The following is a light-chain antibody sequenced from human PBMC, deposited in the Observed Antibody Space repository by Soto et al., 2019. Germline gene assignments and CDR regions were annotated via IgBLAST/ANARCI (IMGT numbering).Light chain of an antibody. CDR3: SSYAASNNFYFV. CDR2: VVT. CDR1: SSDVGGYNY. V-gene: IGLV2-8*01. J-gene: IGLJ3*02. Sequence: QSALTQPPSASGSPGQSVTISCTGTSSDVGGYNYVSWYQQYPGRAPILMIYVVTKRPSGVPDRFSGSKSGNTAYLTVSGLQAEDEADYYCSSYAASNNFYFVFGGGTQLTVL.